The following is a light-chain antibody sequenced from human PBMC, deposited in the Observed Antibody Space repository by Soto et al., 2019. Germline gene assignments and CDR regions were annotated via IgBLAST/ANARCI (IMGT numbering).Light chain of an antibody. CDR3: AAWDDSLNARV. CDR2: SNN. Sequence: QAVLTQPPSASGTPGQRVTISCSGSSSNIGSNTVNWYQQLPGTAPKLLIYSNNQRHSGVPDRFSGSKSGTSASLAISGLQSEDEADYYCAAWDDSLNARVFGGWTKLTVL. V-gene: IGLV1-44*01. J-gene: IGLJ3*02. CDR1: SSNIGSNT.